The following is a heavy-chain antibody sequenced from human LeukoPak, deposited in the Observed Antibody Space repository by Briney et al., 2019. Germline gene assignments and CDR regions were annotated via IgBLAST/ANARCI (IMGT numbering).Heavy chain of an antibody. CDR3: AKVRGTYSSGYFFDY. CDR2: ISWDSGYI. V-gene: IGHV3-9*01. J-gene: IGHJ4*02. D-gene: IGHD6-19*01. CDR1: GFTFDNYA. Sequence: GGSLRLSCAASGFTFDNYAMHWVRHAPGKGLGWVSIISWDSGYIGYADYVKGRFTITRDNAKKYLDLQMNSLRAEDPAFYYCAKVRGTYSSGYFFDYWGQGTLVTVSS.